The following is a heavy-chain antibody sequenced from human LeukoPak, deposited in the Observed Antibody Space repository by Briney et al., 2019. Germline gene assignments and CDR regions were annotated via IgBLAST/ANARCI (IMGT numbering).Heavy chain of an antibody. D-gene: IGHD3-16*02. J-gene: IGHJ3*02. CDR2: INHSGST. V-gene: IGHV4-34*01. CDR1: GGSFSGYY. Sequence: SETLSLTCAVYGGSFSGYYWSWIRQPPGKVLEWIGEINHSGSTNYNPSLKSRVTISVDTSKNQFSLKLSSVTAADTAVYYCARPKLPVSFWAFDIWGQGTMVTVSS. CDR3: ARPKLPVSFWAFDI.